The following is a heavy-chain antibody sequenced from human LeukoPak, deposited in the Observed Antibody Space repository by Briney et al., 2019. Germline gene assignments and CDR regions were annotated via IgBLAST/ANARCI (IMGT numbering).Heavy chain of an antibody. CDR3: ARAMVRGVIPDY. D-gene: IGHD3-10*01. Sequence: SETLSLTCTVSGGSISSYYWSWIRQPPGKGLEWIGYIYYSGSTNYNPSLKSRVTISVDTPKNQFSLKLSSVTAADTAVYYCARAMVRGVIPDYWGQGTLVTVSS. CDR2: IYYSGST. V-gene: IGHV4-59*01. J-gene: IGHJ4*02. CDR1: GGSISSYY.